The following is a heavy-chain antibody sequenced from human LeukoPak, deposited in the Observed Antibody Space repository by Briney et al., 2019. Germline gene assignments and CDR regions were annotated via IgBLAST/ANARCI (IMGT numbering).Heavy chain of an antibody. CDR2: IYSGGNT. J-gene: IGHJ4*02. CDR3: ARDRPFGGVLDFDY. CDR1: GFTVSSNS. D-gene: IGHD3-16*01. Sequence: GGSLRLSCTVSGFTVSSNSWSWVRQAPGKGLEWVSFIYSGGNTHYSDPVKGRFTLSRDNSKNTLYLHMNSLRAEDTAVYYCARDRPFGGVLDFDYWGQGTLVTVSS. V-gene: IGHV3-53*01.